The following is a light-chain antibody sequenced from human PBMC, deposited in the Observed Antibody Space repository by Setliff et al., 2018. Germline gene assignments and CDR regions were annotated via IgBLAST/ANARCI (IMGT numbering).Light chain of an antibody. CDR3: LLSYIGARV. Sequence: QAVVTQEPSLTVSPGGTVTLTCGSSTGAVTSGHYPYWFQQKPGQAPRILIYDTSNKHSWTPARFSGSLLGGKAALTLSGAQPEDEADYYCLLSYIGARVFGGGTQLT. CDR2: DTS. J-gene: IGLJ3*02. V-gene: IGLV7-46*01. CDR1: TGAVTSGHY.